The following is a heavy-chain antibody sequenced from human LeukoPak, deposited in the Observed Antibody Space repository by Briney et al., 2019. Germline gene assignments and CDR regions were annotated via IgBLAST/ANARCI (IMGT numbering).Heavy chain of an antibody. CDR3: APKRLVAAGSLTIDY. D-gene: IGHD6-13*01. CDR2: IRYDGSNK. CDR1: GFTFSSFA. J-gene: IGHJ4*02. Sequence: GRSLRLSCAASGFTFSSFAVHWVRQAPGKGLEWVALIRYDGSNKYYADSVKGRFTISRDNSKNTLYLQMNSLRAEDTAVYYCAPKRLVAAGSLTIDYWGQGTLVTVSS. V-gene: IGHV3-30*04.